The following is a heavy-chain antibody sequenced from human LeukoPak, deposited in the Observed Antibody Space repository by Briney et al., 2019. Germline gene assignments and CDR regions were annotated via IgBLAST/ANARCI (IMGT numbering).Heavy chain of an antibody. J-gene: IGHJ4*02. D-gene: IGHD3-22*01. CDR3: ARDSTSYYDSSGTPYYFDY. CDR2: IYSGGST. CDR1: GFTVSSNY. Sequence: GGSLRLSCAASGFTVSSNYMSCVRQAPGKGLEWVSVIYSGGSTYYADSVKGRFTISRDNSKNTLYLQMNSLRAEDTAVYYCARDSTSYYDSSGTPYYFDYWGQGTLVTVSS. V-gene: IGHV3-66*01.